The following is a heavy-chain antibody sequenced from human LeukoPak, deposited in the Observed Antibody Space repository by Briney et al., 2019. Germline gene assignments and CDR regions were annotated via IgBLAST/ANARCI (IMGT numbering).Heavy chain of an antibody. CDR2: IKRDGSEE. V-gene: IGHV3-7*01. Sequence: GGSLRLSCADSGFTFSDYWMSWVRQAPGKGLEWVANIKRDGSEEYYVDSVKGRFTISRDNAKKSVSLQMNSLRAEDTAVYYCARDIEAFDIWGQGTMVIVFS. D-gene: IGHD3-16*02. CDR3: ARDIEAFDI. J-gene: IGHJ3*02. CDR1: GFTFSDYW.